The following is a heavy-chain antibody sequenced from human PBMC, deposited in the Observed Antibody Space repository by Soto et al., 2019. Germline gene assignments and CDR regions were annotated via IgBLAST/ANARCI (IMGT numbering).Heavy chain of an antibody. D-gene: IGHD3-16*01. Sequence: EVQLVESGGGLVQPGGSLRLSCAASGFTFSSYSMNWVRQAPGKGLEWVSYISSSSSTIYYADSVKGRFTISRDNAQNSLYLQMNSLRAEDTAVYYCASPPHWGSHYWGQGTLVTVSS. CDR1: GFTFSSYS. V-gene: IGHV3-48*01. CDR2: ISSSSSTI. CDR3: ASPPHWGSHY. J-gene: IGHJ4*02.